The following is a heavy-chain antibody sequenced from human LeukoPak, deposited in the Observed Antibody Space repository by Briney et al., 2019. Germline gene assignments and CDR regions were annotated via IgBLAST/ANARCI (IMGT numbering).Heavy chain of an antibody. CDR3: ARNKKGDRYTYGHDY. J-gene: IGHJ4*02. CDR2: INEGGNVK. D-gene: IGHD5-18*01. CDR1: GFTFSAYW. Sequence: GGSLRLSCAASGFTFSAYWMTWVRQAPGKGLEWVANINEGGNVKFYVDSVKGRFTISRDNAKNSLYLQMNSLRAEDTAVYYCARNKKGDRYTYGHDYWGQGTLVTVSS. V-gene: IGHV3-7*01.